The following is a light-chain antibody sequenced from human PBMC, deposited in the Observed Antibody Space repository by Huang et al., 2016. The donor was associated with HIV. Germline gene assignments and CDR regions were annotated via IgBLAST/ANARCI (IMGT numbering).Light chain of an antibody. J-gene: IGKJ4*01. CDR1: QSVSSSY. CDR3: QQYDSSPLT. Sequence: EIVLTQSPGTLSLSPGERAPLSCRASQSVSSSYSAWYQQKPGQAPRLLIYGASSRATGIPDRFSGSGSGTDFTLTISRLEPQDFAVYYCQQYDSSPLTFGGGTKVEIK. CDR2: GAS. V-gene: IGKV3-20*01.